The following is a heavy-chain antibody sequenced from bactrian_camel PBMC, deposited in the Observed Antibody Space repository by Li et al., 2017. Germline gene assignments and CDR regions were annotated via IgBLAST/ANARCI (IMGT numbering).Heavy chain of an antibody. CDR3: AARRIKQCGGNSGRWFAEALRAGY. D-gene: IGHD2*01. V-gene: IGHV3S31*01. J-gene: IGHJ4*01. CDR1: GYIRSANC. CDR2: IHVRDHTT. Sequence: DVQLVESGGGSVQAGGSLRLSCAASGYIRSANCLGWFRQAPGKEREGVAGIHVRDHTTHYADVVKGRFTISQDNAKNTVYLQMNSLKPEDAAMYYCAARRIKQCGGNSGRWFAEALRAGYWEQGTQVTVS.